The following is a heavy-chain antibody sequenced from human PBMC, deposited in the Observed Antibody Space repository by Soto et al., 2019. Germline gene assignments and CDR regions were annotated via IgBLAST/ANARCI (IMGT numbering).Heavy chain of an antibody. CDR3: ARARGNYFYYGLDV. CDR1: GGSVSSGDYY. V-gene: IGHV4-30-4*01. CDR2: IYSSGSS. Sequence: QVQLQESGPGLVKPSQTLSLTCSVSGGSVSSGDYYWTWIRQSPGKGLEWIGYIYSSGSSYYNPSLRSRLSVLLETSNNQVSLKVRSVTAADTAVYYCARARGNYFYYGLDVWGHGTPVTVSS. J-gene: IGHJ6*02.